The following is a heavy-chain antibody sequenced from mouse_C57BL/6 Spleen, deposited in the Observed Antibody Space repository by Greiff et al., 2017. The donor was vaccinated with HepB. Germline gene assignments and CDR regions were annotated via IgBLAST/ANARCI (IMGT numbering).Heavy chain of an antibody. V-gene: IGHV1-55*01. CDR3: ARLGLRRPRFAY. CDR2: IYPGSGST. Sequence: QVHVKQPGAELVKPGASVKMSCKASGYTFTSYWITWVKQRPGQGLEWIGDIYPGSGSTNYNEKFKSKATLTVDTSSSTAYMQLSSLTSEDSAVYYWARLGLRRPRFAYWGQGTLVTVSA. J-gene: IGHJ3*01. CDR1: GYTFTSYW. D-gene: IGHD2-4*01.